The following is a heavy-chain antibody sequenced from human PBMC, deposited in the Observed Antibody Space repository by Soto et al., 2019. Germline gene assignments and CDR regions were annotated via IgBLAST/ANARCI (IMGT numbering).Heavy chain of an antibody. Sequence: EVQLVETGGGLIQPGGSLRLSCAASGFTVSSNYMSWVARPQGRGLEWVSVIYSGGSTYYADSVRGRFTISRDNSKNTLYLQMKSLRAEDTAVYYCARDPPATRHGMDVWGQGTTVTVSS. CDR1: GFTVSSNY. J-gene: IGHJ6*02. V-gene: IGHV3-53*02. CDR3: ARDPPATRHGMDV. CDR2: IYSGGST.